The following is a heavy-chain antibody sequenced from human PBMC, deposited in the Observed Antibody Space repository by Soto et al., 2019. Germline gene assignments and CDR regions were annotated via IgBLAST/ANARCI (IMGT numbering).Heavy chain of an antibody. J-gene: IGHJ6*02. CDR2: IIPIFGTA. D-gene: IGHD6-19*01. Sequence: QVQLVQSGAEVKKPGSSVQVSCKASGGTFSSYAFSWVRQAPGQGLEWMGGIIPIFGTADYAQKFQGRVTITADESTSTAHRELSSLRSEDTDVYYCASWLKEAGIDGNSYYGVDVWGQGTTVTVSS. V-gene: IGHV1-69*12. CDR1: GGTFSSYA. CDR3: ASWLKEAGIDGNSYYGVDV.